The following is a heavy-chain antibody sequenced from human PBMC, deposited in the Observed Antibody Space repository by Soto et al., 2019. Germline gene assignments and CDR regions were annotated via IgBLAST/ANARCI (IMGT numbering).Heavy chain of an antibody. J-gene: IGHJ6*02. Sequence: PGGSLRLSCAASGFTFSSYAMHWVRQAPGKGLEWVAVISYDGSNKYYADSVKGRFTISRDNSKNTLYLQMNSLRAEDTAVYYCASPPNPEDYDFWSGSFYYYYGMDVWGQGTTVTVSS. V-gene: IGHV3-30-3*01. CDR2: ISYDGSNK. D-gene: IGHD3-3*01. CDR3: ASPPNPEDYDFWSGSFYYYYGMDV. CDR1: GFTFSSYA.